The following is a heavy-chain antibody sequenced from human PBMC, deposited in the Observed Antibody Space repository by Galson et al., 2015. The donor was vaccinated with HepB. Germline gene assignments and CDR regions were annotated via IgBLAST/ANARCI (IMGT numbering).Heavy chain of an antibody. D-gene: IGHD6-19*01. CDR2: ISSSSSYI. V-gene: IGHV3-21*01. CDR1: GFTLSSYS. J-gene: IGHJ4*02. CDR3: ARDIRTQPYSSGWYYFDY. Sequence: SLRLSCAASGFTLSSYSMNWVRQAPGKGLEWVSSISSSSSYIYYADSVKGRFTISRDNAENSLYLQMSSLRAEDTAVYYCARDIRTQPYSSGWYYFDYWGQGTLVTVSS.